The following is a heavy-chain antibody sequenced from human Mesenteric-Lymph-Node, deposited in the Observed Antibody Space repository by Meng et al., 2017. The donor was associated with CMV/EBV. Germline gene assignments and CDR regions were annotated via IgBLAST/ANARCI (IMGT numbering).Heavy chain of an antibody. CDR2: INPSGGRT. Sequence: ASVKVSCKASGYTFIVFYIHWVRQAPGQGLEWMGIINPSGGRTTFAQKFQGRVTMTRDTSTRTVYMELSSLRSEDTAVYYCARGEDLWSGSSLAFDIWGQGTVVTVSS. V-gene: IGHV1-46*01. CDR1: GYTFIVFY. D-gene: IGHD3-3*01. J-gene: IGHJ3*02. CDR3: ARGEDLWSGSSLAFDI.